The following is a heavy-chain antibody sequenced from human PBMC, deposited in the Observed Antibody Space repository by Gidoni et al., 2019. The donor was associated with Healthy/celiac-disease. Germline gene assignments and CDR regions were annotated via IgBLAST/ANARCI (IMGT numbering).Heavy chain of an antibody. CDR1: GFIFSSYS. V-gene: IGHV3-64*01. Sequence: VQLVESGGGLFQPGGSLRLSCQASGFIFSSYSMHWVRQAPGKGLEHVSRITPDGDSIYYAKSVEGRFTTSRDNSKQTLYLQMDSLKAEDMAVYFCLRDPSLEYGVRWGQGTLVTVSS. CDR2: ITPDGDSI. D-gene: IGHD3-10*01. J-gene: IGHJ1*01. CDR3: LRDPSLEYGVR.